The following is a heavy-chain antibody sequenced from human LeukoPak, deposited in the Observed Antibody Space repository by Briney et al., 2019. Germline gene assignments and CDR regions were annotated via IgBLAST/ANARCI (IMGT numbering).Heavy chain of an antibody. Sequence: PSETLSLTCTVSGGSISSYYWNWIRQPPGKGLEWIGYIYDRGSTNYNPSFKSRVIISVDRSKNQFSLKLRSVTAADTAVYYCARLAYRSGWPIDHWGQGILVTVSS. D-gene: IGHD6-19*01. CDR3: ARLAYRSGWPIDH. CDR2: IYDRGST. CDR1: GGSISSYY. V-gene: IGHV4-59*08. J-gene: IGHJ4*02.